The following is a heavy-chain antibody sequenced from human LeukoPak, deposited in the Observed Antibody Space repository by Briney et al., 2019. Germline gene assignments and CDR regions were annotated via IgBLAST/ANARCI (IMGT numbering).Heavy chain of an antibody. V-gene: IGHV1-3*03. J-gene: IGHJ6*03. Sequence: ASVKVSCKASGYTFTSYAMHWVRQAPGQRLEWMGWINAGNGNTKYSQEFQGRVTITRDTSASTAYMELSSLRSEDTAVYYCARAAAGYFDWLLPPSYYYMDVWGKGTTVTISS. CDR1: GYTFTSYA. D-gene: IGHD3-9*01. CDR2: INAGNGNT. CDR3: ARAAAGYFDWLLPPSYYYMDV.